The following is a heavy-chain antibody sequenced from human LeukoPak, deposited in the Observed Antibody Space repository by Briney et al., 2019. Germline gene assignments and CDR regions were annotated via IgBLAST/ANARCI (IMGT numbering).Heavy chain of an antibody. Sequence: GASVKVSCKASGYTFTDYYIHWVRQAPGQGLEYMGWISPNSGGTNYAQMFQGRVTMTSDTSINTAFMELRSLRSVDTAVFYCARDSTGGYPDYWGQGTLVTVSA. CDR1: GYTFTDYY. J-gene: IGHJ4*02. D-gene: IGHD7-27*01. V-gene: IGHV1-2*02. CDR3: ARDSTGGYPDY. CDR2: ISPNSGGT.